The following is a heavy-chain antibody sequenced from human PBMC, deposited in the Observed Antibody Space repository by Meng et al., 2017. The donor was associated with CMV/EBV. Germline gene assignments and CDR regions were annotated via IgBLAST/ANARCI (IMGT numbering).Heavy chain of an antibody. Sequence: SETLSLTCTVSGGSVSSGSYYWSWIRQPPGKGLEWIGYIYYSGSTNYNPSLKSRVTISVDTSKNQFSLKLSSVTAADTAVYYCARGAHDFWSGKDDYWGQGTLVTVSS. J-gene: IGHJ4*02. CDR1: GGSVSSGSYY. CDR3: ARGAHDFWSGKDDY. V-gene: IGHV4-61*01. D-gene: IGHD3-3*01. CDR2: IYYSGST.